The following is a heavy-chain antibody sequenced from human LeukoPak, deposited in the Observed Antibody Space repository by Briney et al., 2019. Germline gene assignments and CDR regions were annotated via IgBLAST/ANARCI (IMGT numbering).Heavy chain of an antibody. D-gene: IGHD3-10*01. CDR1: GGTFSSYA. Sequence: SVKVSCKASGGTFSSYAISWVRQAPGQGLEWMGRIIPILGIANYAQKFRGRVTITADKSTSTAYMELRSLRSDDTAVYYCARDFSPYYYYGSGSHPTPVDYWGQGTLVTVSS. CDR2: IIPILGIA. V-gene: IGHV1-69*04. J-gene: IGHJ4*02. CDR3: ARDFSPYYYYGSGSHPTPVDY.